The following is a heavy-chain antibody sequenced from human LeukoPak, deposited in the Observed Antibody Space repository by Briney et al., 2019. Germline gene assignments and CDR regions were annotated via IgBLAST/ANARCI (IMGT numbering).Heavy chain of an antibody. CDR3: TRVSVHGYSDY. Sequence: SETLSLTCTVSGGSISSSSYYWSWIRRPPGKGLEWIGYIFYSGSTKYNPSLKSRVSISVDMSRSQFSLKLNSVTAADTAVYYCTRVSVHGYSDYWGQGTLVTVSS. CDR1: GGSISSSSYY. J-gene: IGHJ4*02. V-gene: IGHV4-61*01. CDR2: IFYSGST.